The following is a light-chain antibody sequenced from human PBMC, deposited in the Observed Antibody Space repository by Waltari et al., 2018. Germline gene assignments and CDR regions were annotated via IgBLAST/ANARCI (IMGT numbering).Light chain of an antibody. J-gene: IGLJ1*01. CDR2: RNN. CDR3: ASWDESHYV. CDR1: HSNLGRNS. Sequence: QSVLTQPPSASETPGQRVTISCSGSHSNLGRNSLYWYQQLPGSAPKLLIYRNNLRPSGVPDRFSASKYGTLASLVISGLRSEDEGVYYCASWDESHYVFGGGTTVTVL. V-gene: IGLV1-47*01.